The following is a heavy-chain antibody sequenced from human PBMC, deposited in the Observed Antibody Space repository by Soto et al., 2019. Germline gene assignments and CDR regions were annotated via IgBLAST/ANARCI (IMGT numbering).Heavy chain of an antibody. D-gene: IGHD3-10*01. CDR2: VSPTGDTV. J-gene: IGHJ4*02. CDR3: LKDAPNGSIDD. V-gene: IGHV3-9*01. CDR1: GFRFEQYI. Sequence: VQVVASGGGLVQPGRSLRLSCAVSGFRFEQYIMHWVRQAPGKGLECVSTVSPTGDTVAYADSVEGRFTVSRDNAKNSLYLQMNSLKGYYTAFYYCLKDAPNGSIDDWGEGTPVTVSS.